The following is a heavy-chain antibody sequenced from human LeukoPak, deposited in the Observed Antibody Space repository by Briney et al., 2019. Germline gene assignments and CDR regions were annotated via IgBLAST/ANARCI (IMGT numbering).Heavy chain of an antibody. CDR1: GFMFGTYG. CDR3: AKETTQYSSGWFFDS. CDR2: ISFNGGTT. J-gene: IGHJ4*02. V-gene: IGHV3-30*18. D-gene: IGHD6-19*01. Sequence: PGGSLRLSCAASGFMFGTYGMQWVRQAPGKGLEWVAVISFNGGTTYYADSVGGRFTISRDNSNNSLYLQLNSLGLEDTAVYYCAKETTQYSSGWFFDSWGQGTLVTVSS.